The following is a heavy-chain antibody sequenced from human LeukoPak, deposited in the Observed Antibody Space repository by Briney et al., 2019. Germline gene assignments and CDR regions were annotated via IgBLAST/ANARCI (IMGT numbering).Heavy chain of an antibody. CDR3: ATDLRVTMIVGAFDI. Sequence: ASVKVSCKGSGYTFTDYYMHWVQQAPGKGLEWMGLVDPEDGETIYAEKFQGRVTITADTSTDTAYMELSSLRSEDTAVYYCATDLRVTMIVGAFDIWGQGTMVTVSS. CDR2: VDPEDGET. V-gene: IGHV1-69-2*01. D-gene: IGHD3-22*01. J-gene: IGHJ3*02. CDR1: GYTFTDYY.